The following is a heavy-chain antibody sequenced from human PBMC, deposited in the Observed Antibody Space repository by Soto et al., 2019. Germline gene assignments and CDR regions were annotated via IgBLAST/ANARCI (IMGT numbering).Heavy chain of an antibody. V-gene: IGHV4-30-4*01. Sequence: PSETLSLTCTVSGGSISSGDYYWSWIRQPPGKGLEWIGYIYYSGSTYYNPSLKSRVTISVDTSKNQFSLKLSSVTAADTAVYYCARDHSGRYYGSGSYRYWGQGTLVTVSS. D-gene: IGHD3-10*01. CDR2: IYYSGST. J-gene: IGHJ4*02. CDR1: GGSISSGDYY. CDR3: ARDHSGRYYGSGSYRY.